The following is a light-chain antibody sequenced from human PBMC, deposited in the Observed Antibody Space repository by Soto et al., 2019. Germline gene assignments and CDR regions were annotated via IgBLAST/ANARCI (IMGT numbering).Light chain of an antibody. CDR1: SSDVGSYNL. J-gene: IGLJ1*01. CDR2: EAS. V-gene: IGLV2-23*01. CDR3: SSYAAFRPYV. Sequence: QSVLNQPASVSGSPGQSITTSCTGTSSDVGSYNLVSWYQHHPGKAPKLLIFEASKRPSGISNRFSGSKSDNTASLAISGLQAEDEADYYCSSYAAFRPYVFGTGTKLT.